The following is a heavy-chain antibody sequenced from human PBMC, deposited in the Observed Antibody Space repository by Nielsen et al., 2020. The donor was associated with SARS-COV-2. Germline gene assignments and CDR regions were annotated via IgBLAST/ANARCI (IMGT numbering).Heavy chain of an antibody. V-gene: IGHV1-3*01. D-gene: IGHD3-10*01. CDR2: INAGNGNT. J-gene: IGHJ6*02. CDR3: AREYYYGSGSYFLGYYYGMDV. Sequence: ASVKVSCKASGYTFTSYAMHWVRQAPGQRLEWMGWINAGNGNTKYSQKFQGRVTITRDTSASTAYMELSSLRSEDTAVYYCAREYYYGSGSYFLGYYYGMDVWGQGTTVTVSS. CDR1: GYTFTSYA.